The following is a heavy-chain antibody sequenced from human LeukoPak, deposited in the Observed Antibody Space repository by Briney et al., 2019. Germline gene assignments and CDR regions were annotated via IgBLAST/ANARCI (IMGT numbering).Heavy chain of an antibody. D-gene: IGHD1-1*01. CDR1: GFTFSSYC. CDR3: ARVTTTGPKSLDY. Sequence: GGSLRLSCAASGFTFSSYCMSWVRQAPGKGLEWVGRTRNKANSYTTEYAASVKGRFTISRDDSKNSLYLQMNSLKTEDTAVYYRARVTTTGPKSLDYWGQGTLVTVSS. J-gene: IGHJ4*02. V-gene: IGHV3-72*01. CDR2: TRNKANSYTT.